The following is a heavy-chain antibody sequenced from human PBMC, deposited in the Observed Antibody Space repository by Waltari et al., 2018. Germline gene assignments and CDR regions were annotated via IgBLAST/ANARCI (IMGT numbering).Heavy chain of an antibody. CDR3: ARVDIAARLSWFDP. V-gene: IGHV4-4*02. Sequence: QVQLQESGPGLVKPSGTLSLTCACSGGSIRSSNWWSWVRPPPGKGLEWIGEIYHSGSTNYNPSLKSRVTISVDKSKNQFSLKLSSVTAADTAVYYCARVDIAARLSWFDPWGQGTLVTVSS. D-gene: IGHD6-6*01. J-gene: IGHJ5*02. CDR2: IYHSGST. CDR1: GGSIRSSNW.